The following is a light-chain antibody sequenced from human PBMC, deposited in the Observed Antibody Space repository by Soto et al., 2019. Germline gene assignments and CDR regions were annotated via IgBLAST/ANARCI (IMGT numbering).Light chain of an antibody. CDR2: WAS. J-gene: IGKJ1*01. CDR1: QSVLYSSSNKNY. CDR3: QQYWSSPWT. V-gene: IGKV4-1*01. Sequence: DIVMTQSPDSLAVSLGERATINCRSSQSVLYSSSNKNYLAWYQQKPGQPPKLLIYWASTRESGVPDRFSGSGSGTHFTPTINRLQAEDVAVYYCQQYWSSPWTFGQGTKVEIK.